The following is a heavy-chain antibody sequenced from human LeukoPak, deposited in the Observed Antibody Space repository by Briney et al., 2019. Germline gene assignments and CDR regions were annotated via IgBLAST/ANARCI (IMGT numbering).Heavy chain of an antibody. V-gene: IGHV3-30*02. J-gene: IGHJ4*02. Sequence: GGSLRLSCAASGFTFGSYGMHWVRQTPGKGLECVAFIRYDGGNQYYTDSVKGRFTISRDNSKNTIYLQMNSLRAEDTAVYYCAKDLRSRIAAAGAPDYWGQGTLVTVSS. CDR3: AKDLRSRIAAAGAPDY. D-gene: IGHD6-13*01. CDR2: IRYDGGNQ. CDR1: GFTFGSYG.